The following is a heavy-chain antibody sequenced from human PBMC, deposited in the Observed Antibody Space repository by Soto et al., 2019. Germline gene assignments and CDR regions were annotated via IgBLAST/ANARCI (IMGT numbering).Heavy chain of an antibody. CDR3: ARGRRDSSSSWFDY. CDR2: IYYSGST. Sequence: SETLSLTCTVSGGSISSGGYYWSWIRQHPGKGLEWIGYIYYSGSTYYNPSLKSRVTISVDTSKNQFSLKLSSVTAADTAVYYCARGRRDSSSSWFDYWGQGTLVTVSS. CDR1: GGSISSGGYY. D-gene: IGHD6-6*01. V-gene: IGHV4-31*03. J-gene: IGHJ4*02.